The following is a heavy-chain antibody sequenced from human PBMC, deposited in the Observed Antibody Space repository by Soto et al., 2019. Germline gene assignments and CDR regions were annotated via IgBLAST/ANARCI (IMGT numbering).Heavy chain of an antibody. V-gene: IGHV1-2*04. Sequence: ASVKVSCKASGYTFTGYYMHWVRQAPGQGLEWMGWINPNSGGTNYAQKFQGWVTMTRDTSISTACMELSRLRSDDTAVYYCARAPNSSGWYDYWGQGTLVTVSS. J-gene: IGHJ4*02. CDR1: GYTFTGYY. D-gene: IGHD6-19*01. CDR2: INPNSGGT. CDR3: ARAPNSSGWYDY.